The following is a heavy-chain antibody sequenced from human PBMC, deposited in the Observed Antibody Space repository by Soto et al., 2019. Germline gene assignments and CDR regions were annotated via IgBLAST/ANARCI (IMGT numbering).Heavy chain of an antibody. CDR1: GYTFTDYG. CDR3: AIDKEFPDY. J-gene: IGHJ4*02. CDR2: ISAKNGNT. V-gene: IGHV1-18*01. Sequence: QVQLLQSGAEVKKPGASVKVSCKTSGYTFTDYGITWVRQAPGQGLEWMGWISAKNGNTNYVQKFRDRVTMTTDTSTSTAYMELRSLTSDDTAVYYCAIDKEFPDYWGQGTLVTVSS.